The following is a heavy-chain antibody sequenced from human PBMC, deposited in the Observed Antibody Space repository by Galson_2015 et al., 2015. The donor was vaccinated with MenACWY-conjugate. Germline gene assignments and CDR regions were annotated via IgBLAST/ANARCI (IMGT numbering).Heavy chain of an antibody. D-gene: IGHD6-13*01. CDR3: ARGVTRTSGTINWYFDF. V-gene: IGHV6-1*01. J-gene: IGHJ2*01. Sequence: CAISGDSVSSNSAAWTWIRQSPSRGLEWLGRTYYRSRMHNDYAVSVKSRITINPDTSRNQLSLQMSSVTPEDTAVYYCARGVTRTSGTINWYFDFWGRGTLVTVSS. CDR1: GDSVSSNSAA. CDR2: TYYRSRMHN.